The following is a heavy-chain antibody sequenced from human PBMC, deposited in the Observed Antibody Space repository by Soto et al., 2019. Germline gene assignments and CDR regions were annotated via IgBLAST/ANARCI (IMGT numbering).Heavy chain of an antibody. Sequence: EVQLVESGGGLVQPGRSLRLSCEASGFTFDDYSIHWVRQAPGKGLEWVSVISWNSADIGYADSVKGRFTTARDNTKKSLYLQMNSLTGEHTSLYYCTKLAPYVYNLDFFDSWGHGTLVIVSS. CDR2: ISWNSADI. CDR3: TKLAPYVYNLDFFDS. J-gene: IGHJ4*01. V-gene: IGHV3-9*01. CDR1: GFTFDDYS. D-gene: IGHD1-1*01.